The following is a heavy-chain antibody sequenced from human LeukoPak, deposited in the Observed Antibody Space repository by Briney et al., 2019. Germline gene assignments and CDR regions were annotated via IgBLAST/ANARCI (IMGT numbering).Heavy chain of an antibody. CDR1: GGSISSSSYY. CDR2: IYYTGST. J-gene: IGHJ3*02. V-gene: IGHV4-39*07. D-gene: IGHD6-19*01. Sequence: SETLSLTCTVSGGSISSSSYYWGWIRQPPGKGLEWIGSIYYTGSTYYNPSLKSRVTISLDTSKNQFSLKLSSVTAADTAVYYCARDQALGYGWPTVLAIDIWGQGTMVTVSS. CDR3: ARDQALGYGWPTVLAIDI.